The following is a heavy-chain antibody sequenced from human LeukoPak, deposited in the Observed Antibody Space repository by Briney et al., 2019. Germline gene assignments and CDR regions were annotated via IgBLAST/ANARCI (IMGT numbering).Heavy chain of an antibody. J-gene: IGHJ4*02. V-gene: IGHV3-7*01. CDR2: IKHNGDEP. Sequence: GGSLRLSCAASGFTFSSYWMTWVRQAPGKGLEWVANIKHNGDEPNYVGSVEGRFTISRDNAKNSLYLHMTSLRAEDTAVYYCARELRTFDSWGQGTLVTVSS. D-gene: IGHD3-16*01. CDR3: ARELRTFDS. CDR1: GFTFSSYW.